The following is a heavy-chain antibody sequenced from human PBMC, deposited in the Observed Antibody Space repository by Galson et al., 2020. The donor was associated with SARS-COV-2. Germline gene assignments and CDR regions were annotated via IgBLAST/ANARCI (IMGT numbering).Heavy chain of an antibody. CDR2: IIPIFGTA. CDR3: ASARSGWYDTYYFDY. D-gene: IGHD6-19*01. V-gene: IGHV1-69*01. J-gene: IGHJ4*02. Sequence: LEWMGGIIPIFGTANYAQKFQGRVTITADESTSTAYMELSSLRSEDTAVYYCASARSGWYDTYYFDYWGQGTLVTVSS.